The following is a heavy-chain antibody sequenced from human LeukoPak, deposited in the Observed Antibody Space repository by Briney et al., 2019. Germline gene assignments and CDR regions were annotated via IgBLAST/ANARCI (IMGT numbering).Heavy chain of an antibody. J-gene: IGHJ6*02. CDR1: GGSISRPDHY. CDR2: INHSGST. CDR3: ARHGELETNYYYYGMDV. Sequence: SQTLSLTCTVSGGSISRPDHYWSWIRQPPGKGLEWIGEINHSGSTNYNPSLKSRVTILVDTSKKQFSLKLSSVTAADTAVYYCARHGELETNYYYYGMDVWGQGTTVTVSS. D-gene: IGHD3-10*01. V-gene: IGHV4-30-4*01.